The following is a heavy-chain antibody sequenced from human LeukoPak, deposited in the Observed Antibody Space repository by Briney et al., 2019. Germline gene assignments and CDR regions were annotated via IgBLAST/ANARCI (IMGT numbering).Heavy chain of an antibody. J-gene: IGHJ4*02. CDR3: ARLRPSIGAAGTFDY. Sequence: SETLSLTCTVSGGSLSSYYWSWIRQPPGKGLEWIGYIYYTGSTKYIASRKSRVTISVDTSKNQFSLKVSSVTAADTAVYYCARLRPSIGAAGTFDYWGQGTLVTVSS. CDR2: IYYTGST. V-gene: IGHV4-59*08. D-gene: IGHD6-13*01. CDR1: GGSLSSYY.